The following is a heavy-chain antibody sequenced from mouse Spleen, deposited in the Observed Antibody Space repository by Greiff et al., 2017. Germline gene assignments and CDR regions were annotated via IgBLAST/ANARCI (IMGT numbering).Heavy chain of an antibody. V-gene: IGHV1-18*01. CDR2: IDPYYGGT. CDR1: GYSFTGYN. D-gene: IGHD2-12*01. J-gene: IGHJ4*01. Sequence: EVQRVESGPELEKPGASVKISCKASGYSFTGYNMNWVKQSNGKSLEWIGNIDPYYGGTSYNQKFKGKATLTVDKSSSTAYMELRSLTSEDTAVYYCARGSYYRYDNDAMDYWGQGTSVTVSS. CDR3: ARGSYYRYDNDAMDY.